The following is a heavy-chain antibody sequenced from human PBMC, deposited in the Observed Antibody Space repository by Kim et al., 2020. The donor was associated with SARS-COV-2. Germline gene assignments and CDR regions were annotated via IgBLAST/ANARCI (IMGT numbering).Heavy chain of an antibody. CDR3: ARESGHMVVVVVAPYYYYYMDV. D-gene: IGHD2-15*01. J-gene: IGHJ6*03. V-gene: IGHV4-34*01. Sequence: SETLSLTCAVYGGSFSGYYWSWIRQPPGKGLEWIGEINHSGSTTYNPSLKSRVTISVDTSKNQFSLKLSSVTAADTAVYYCARESGHMVVVVVAPYYYYYMDVWGKGTTVTVSS. CDR2: INHSGST. CDR1: GGSFSGYY.